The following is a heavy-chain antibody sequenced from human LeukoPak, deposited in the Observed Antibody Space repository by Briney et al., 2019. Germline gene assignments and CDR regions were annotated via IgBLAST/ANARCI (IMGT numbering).Heavy chain of an antibody. Sequence: GGSLRLSCAASGFTFSSYSMNWVRQAPGKGLEWVSSISSSSSYIYYADSVKGRFTISRDNAKNSLYLQMNSLRAEDTAVYYCARDVVGATFAYDYWGQGTLVTVSS. CDR1: GFTFSSYS. D-gene: IGHD1-26*01. CDR3: ARDVVGATFAYDY. V-gene: IGHV3-21*01. CDR2: ISSSSSYI. J-gene: IGHJ4*02.